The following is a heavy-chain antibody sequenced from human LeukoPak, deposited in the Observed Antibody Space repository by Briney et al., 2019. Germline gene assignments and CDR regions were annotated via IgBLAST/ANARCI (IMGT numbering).Heavy chain of an antibody. CDR1: GFTFSSYA. J-gene: IGHJ4*02. Sequence: GGSLRLSCAASGFTFSSYAMHWVRQAPGKGLEWVAVISYDGSNKYYADSVKGRFTISRDNSKNTLYLQMNSLRAEDTAVYYCARDRRTTVTPTGVFDYWGQGTLVTVSS. CDR3: ARDRRTTVTPTGVFDY. D-gene: IGHD4-17*01. V-gene: IGHV3-30-3*01. CDR2: ISYDGSNK.